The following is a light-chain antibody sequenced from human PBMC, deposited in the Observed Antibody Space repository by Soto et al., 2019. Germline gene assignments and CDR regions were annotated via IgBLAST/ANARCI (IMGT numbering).Light chain of an antibody. CDR3: CSYAGSDYV. V-gene: IGLV2-23*02. J-gene: IGLJ1*01. CDR2: EVS. CDR1: SSDVGRYNL. Sequence: QSVLTQPDSVSGSPGQSLSISCTGASSDVGRYNLVSWYQQHPGKAPKLIISEVSKRPSGVSHRFSGSRSGNTASLTISGLLAEDEADYYCCSYAGSDYVFGTGTKVTVL.